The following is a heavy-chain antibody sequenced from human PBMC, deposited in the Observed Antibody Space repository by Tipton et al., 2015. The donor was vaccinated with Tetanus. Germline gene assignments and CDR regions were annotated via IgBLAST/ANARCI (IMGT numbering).Heavy chain of an antibody. D-gene: IGHD1-14*01. Sequence: TLSLTCSVSGGSINSVGYYWSWIRQHPVKGLEWIGYIYYSGSTHYNPSFKSRVSMSVDTSENQFSLQLSSVTAADTAVYYCARGRDPTPNIRGNHGVWFDPWGQGTLVTVSS. J-gene: IGHJ5*02. CDR3: ARGRDPTPNIRGNHGVWFDP. V-gene: IGHV4-31*03. CDR2: IYYSGST. CDR1: GGSINSVGYY.